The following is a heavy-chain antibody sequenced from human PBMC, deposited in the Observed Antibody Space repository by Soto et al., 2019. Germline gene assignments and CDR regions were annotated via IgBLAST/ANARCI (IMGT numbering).Heavy chain of an antibody. CDR2: ISAHNGNT. CDR3: ARGRYGDY. D-gene: IGHD1-1*01. CDR1: GYAFTTYG. J-gene: IGHJ4*02. Sequence: QVHLVQSGAEVKKPGASVKVSCQGSGYAFTTYGITWVRQAPGQGLEWMGWISAHNGNTNYAQKLQGRVTGTRDTSTITAYMELRSRRYDDTAVYYCARGRYGDYWGQGALVTVSS. V-gene: IGHV1-18*01.